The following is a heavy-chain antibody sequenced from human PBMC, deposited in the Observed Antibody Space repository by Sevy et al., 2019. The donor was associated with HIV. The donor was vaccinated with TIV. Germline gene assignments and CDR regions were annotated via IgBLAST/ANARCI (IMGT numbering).Heavy chain of an antibody. CDR1: GYTLTELS. CDR2: FDPEDGET. V-gene: IGHV1-24*01. CDR3: ATAAVPFGGYSYGSAFY. J-gene: IGHJ4*02. Sequence: ASVKVSCKVSGYTLTELSMHWVRQAPGKGLEWMVGFDPEDGETIYAQKFQGRVTMTEDTSTDTAYMGLSSLRSEDTAVYYCATAAVPFGGYSYGSAFYWGQGTLVTVSS. D-gene: IGHD5-18*01.